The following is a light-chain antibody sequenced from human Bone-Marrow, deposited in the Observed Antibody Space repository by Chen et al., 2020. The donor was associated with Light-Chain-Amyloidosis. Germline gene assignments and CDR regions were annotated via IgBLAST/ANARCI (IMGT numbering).Light chain of an antibody. CDR1: SSDVGGFEY. V-gene: IGLV2-14*03. J-gene: IGLJ1*01. Sequence: SALTQPASVSGSPGQSITISCPGTSSDVGGFEYVSWYQHLPGKVPTLILYDVINRPSGVSNRFSGSKSGNTASLTISGLQAEDDADYYCSSYSSTNIYVFGTGTKVTVL. CDR2: DVI. CDR3: SSYSSTNIYV.